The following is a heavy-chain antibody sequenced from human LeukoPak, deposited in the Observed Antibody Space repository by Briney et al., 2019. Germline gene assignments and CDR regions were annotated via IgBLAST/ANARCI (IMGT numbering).Heavy chain of an antibody. CDR2: IKQDGSEK. Sequence: QPGGSLRLSCAASGFTFTSYWMSWVRQAPGKGLEWVANIKQDGSEKYYVDSVKGRFTISRDNTKNSLYLQMNSLRAEDTAVYCCARDQYYYDSSGYYYYFDYWGQGTLVTVSS. CDR1: GFTFTSYW. D-gene: IGHD3-22*01. J-gene: IGHJ4*02. CDR3: ARDQYYYDSSGYYYYFDY. V-gene: IGHV3-7*04.